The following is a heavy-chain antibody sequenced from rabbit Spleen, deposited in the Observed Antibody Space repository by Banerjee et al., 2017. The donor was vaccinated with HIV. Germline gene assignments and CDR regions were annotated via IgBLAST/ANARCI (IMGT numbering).Heavy chain of an antibody. CDR2: IWTGTGGGT. Sequence: QSLEESGGDLVKPGASLTLTCTASGLDFSNYWICWVRQAPGKGLESIACIWTGTGGGTYYASWAKGRFTITKTSSTTMTLQMTSLTAADTATYFCARDDGSRGGGMNLWGQGTLVTVS. J-gene: IGHJ4*01. V-gene: IGHV1S40*01. D-gene: IGHD1-1*01. CDR1: GLDFSNYW. CDR3: ARDDGSRGGGMNL.